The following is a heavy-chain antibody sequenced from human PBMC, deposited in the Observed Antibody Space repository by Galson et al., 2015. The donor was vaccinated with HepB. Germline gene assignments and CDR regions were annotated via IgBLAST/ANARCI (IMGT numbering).Heavy chain of an antibody. CDR2: IYSGGST. CDR3: ARDPPGVAAAGSGY. J-gene: IGHJ4*02. CDR1: GFTVYNNY. D-gene: IGHD6-13*01. V-gene: IGHV3-66*02. Sequence: SLRLSCAVSGFTVYNNYMSWVRQAPGKGLEWVSLIYSGGSTHYADSVKGRFTISRDKSKNTLYLEMNSPKPEDTAVYYCARDPPGVAAAGSGYWGQGTLVTVSS.